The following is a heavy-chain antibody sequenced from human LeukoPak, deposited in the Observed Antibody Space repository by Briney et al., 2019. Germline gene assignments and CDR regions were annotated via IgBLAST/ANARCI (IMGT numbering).Heavy chain of an antibody. V-gene: IGHV1-24*01. Sequence: ASVKVSCKVSGYTLTELSMHWVRQAPGKGLEWMGGFDPEDGETIYAQKFQGRVTMTEDTSTDTAYMELSSLRSEDTAVYYCATDPWYVAGKDYWGQGTLVTVSS. CDR1: GYTLTELS. D-gene: IGHD6-19*01. J-gene: IGHJ4*02. CDR3: ATDPWYVAGKDY. CDR2: FDPEDGET.